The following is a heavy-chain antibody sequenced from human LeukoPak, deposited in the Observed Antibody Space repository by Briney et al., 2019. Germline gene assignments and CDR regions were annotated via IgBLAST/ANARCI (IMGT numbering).Heavy chain of an antibody. CDR2: INHSGST. J-gene: IGHJ4*02. D-gene: IGHD6-13*01. V-gene: IGHV4-34*01. CDR1: GGSFSGYY. Sequence: KPSETLSLTCAVYGGSFSGYYWSWIRQPPGKGLEWIGEINHSGSTNYNPSLKSRVTISVDTSKNQFSLKLSSVTAADTAVYYCARSGIAAAGVLDYWGQGTLVTASS. CDR3: ARSGIAAAGVLDY.